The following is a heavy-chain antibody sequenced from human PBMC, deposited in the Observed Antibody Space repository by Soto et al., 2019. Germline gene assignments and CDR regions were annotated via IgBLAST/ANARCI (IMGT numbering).Heavy chain of an antibody. CDR2: INAGNGNT. J-gene: IGHJ4*02. D-gene: IGHD2-21*02. V-gene: IGHV1-3*01. Sequence: HWVRQAPGQRLEWMGWINAGNGNTKYSQKFQGRVTITRDTSASTAYMELSCLRSEDTAVYYCARSIVVVTALDYWGQGTLVTVSS. CDR3: ARSIVVVTALDY.